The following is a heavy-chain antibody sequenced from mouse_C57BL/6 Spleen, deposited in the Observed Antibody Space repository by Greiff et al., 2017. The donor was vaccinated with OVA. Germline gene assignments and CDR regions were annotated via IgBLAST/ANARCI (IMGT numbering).Heavy chain of an antibody. J-gene: IGHJ3*01. CDR2: ISDGGSYT. CDR1: GFTFSSYA. Sequence: EVQLQESGGGLVKPGGSLKLSCAASGFTFSSYAMSWVRQTPEKRLEWVATISDGGSYTYYPDNVKGRFTISRDNAKNNLYLQMSHLKSEDTAMYYCARGLRSFAYWGQGTLVTVSA. V-gene: IGHV5-4*01. D-gene: IGHD1-1*01. CDR3: ARGLRSFAY.